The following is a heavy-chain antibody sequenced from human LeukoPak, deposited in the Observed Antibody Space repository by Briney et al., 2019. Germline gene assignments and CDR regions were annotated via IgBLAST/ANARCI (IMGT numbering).Heavy chain of an antibody. J-gene: IGHJ6*02. CDR2: ISSSGSTI. CDR1: GFTFGDYY. D-gene: IGHD3-10*01. CDR3: ARDKGFGEFPIYGMDV. Sequence: PGGSLRLSCAASGFTFGDYYMSWIRQAPGKGLEWASYISSSGSTIYYADSVKGRFTISRDNAKNSLYLQMNSLRAEDTAVYYCARDKGFGEFPIYGMDVWGQGTTVTVSS. V-gene: IGHV3-11*01.